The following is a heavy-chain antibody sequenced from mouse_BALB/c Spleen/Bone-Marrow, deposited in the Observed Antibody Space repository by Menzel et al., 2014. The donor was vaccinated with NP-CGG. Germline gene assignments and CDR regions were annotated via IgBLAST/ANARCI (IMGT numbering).Heavy chain of an antibody. Sequence: EVKLMESGGGLVKSGGSLKLSCAASGFSFSNYGMSWVRQTPEKRLEWVATISGDGRYTFYSDSVEGRFTISRDNAKNNLYLQLSSLRSEDTALYYCARHAYYDQTEVSFVYWGQGTLVTVSA. V-gene: IGHV5-9-2*01. J-gene: IGHJ3*01. CDR3: ARHAYYDQTEVSFVY. CDR1: GFSFSNYG. D-gene: IGHD2-4*01. CDR2: ISGDGRYT.